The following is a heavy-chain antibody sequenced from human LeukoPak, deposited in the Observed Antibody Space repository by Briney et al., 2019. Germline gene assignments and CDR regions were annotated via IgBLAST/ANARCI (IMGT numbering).Heavy chain of an antibody. CDR1: GFTFSIYS. Sequence: QSGGSLRPSCAASGFTFSIYSMNWVRQAPGKGLEWVSYISSSSSTIHYVDSVKGRFTISRDDAKNSLYLQMNNLRAEDTAVYYCARDLYPGYWGQGTLVTVSS. D-gene: IGHD3-16*01. J-gene: IGHJ4*02. V-gene: IGHV3-48*01. CDR2: ISSSSSTI. CDR3: ARDLYPGY.